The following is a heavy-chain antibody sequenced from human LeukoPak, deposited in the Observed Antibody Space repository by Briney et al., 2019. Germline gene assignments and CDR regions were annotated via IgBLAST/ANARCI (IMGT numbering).Heavy chain of an antibody. CDR2: ISFTGGTT. Sequence: GGSLRLSCTASGFTFSSYGMSWVRQAPGKGLEWVSSISFTGGTTYYADSVKGRFTISRDNSKDTLYLQMNSVRAEDTAIYYCVKNGDRGAYCSGGSCYPYYYYYMDVWGKGTTVTISS. CDR1: GFTFSSYG. D-gene: IGHD2-15*01. CDR3: VKNGDRGAYCSGGSCYPYYYYYMDV. J-gene: IGHJ6*03. V-gene: IGHV3-23*01.